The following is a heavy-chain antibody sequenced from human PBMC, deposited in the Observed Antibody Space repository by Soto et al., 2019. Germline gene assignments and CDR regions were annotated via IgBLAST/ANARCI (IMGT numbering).Heavy chain of an antibody. D-gene: IGHD2-2*01. CDR2: IYYSGST. Sequence: QVQLQESGPGLVKPSETLSLTCTVSGGSISSYYWSWIRQPPGKGLEWIGYIYYSGSTNYNPSLKSRVTISVDTSKNQFSLKLSSVTAADTAVYYCARHNRGGCSSTSCYARARSGFDIWGQGTMVTVSS. J-gene: IGHJ3*02. V-gene: IGHV4-59*08. CDR1: GGSISSYY. CDR3: ARHNRGGCSSTSCYARARSGFDI.